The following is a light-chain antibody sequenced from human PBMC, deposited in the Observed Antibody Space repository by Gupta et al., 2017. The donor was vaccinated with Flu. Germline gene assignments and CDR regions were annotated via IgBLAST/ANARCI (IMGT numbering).Light chain of an antibody. CDR3: QQYNYYPPT. Sequence: CRPSQGIANNIAWFPQKPVHAPKSLIYAASKIHSGVPSKISGSGSGTNFTLTSSSLQPEDFATSYCQQYNYYPPTFGGWT. CDR2: AAS. V-gene: IGKV1-16*02. J-gene: IGKJ4*01. CDR1: QGIANN.